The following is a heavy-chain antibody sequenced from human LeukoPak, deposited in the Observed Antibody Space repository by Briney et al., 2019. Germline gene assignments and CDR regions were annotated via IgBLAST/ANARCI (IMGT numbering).Heavy chain of an antibody. CDR3: AKDHSITMVRGVYNWFDP. Sequence: GGTLRLSCAVSGFTFSSYGMNWVHQAPGKGLEWVLAISGSGGSTYYADSVKGRFTISRDNSKNTLYLQMNSLRAEDTAVYYCAKDHSITMVRGVYNWFDPWGQGTLVTVSS. D-gene: IGHD3-10*01. CDR2: ISGSGGST. V-gene: IGHV3-23*01. CDR1: GFTFSSYG. J-gene: IGHJ5*02.